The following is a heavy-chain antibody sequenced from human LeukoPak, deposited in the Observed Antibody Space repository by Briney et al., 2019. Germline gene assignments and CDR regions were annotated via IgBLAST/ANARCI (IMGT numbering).Heavy chain of an antibody. CDR1: GYAFTSYD. J-gene: IGHJ3*02. D-gene: IGHD6-25*01. CDR2: MNPNSGNG. V-gene: IGHV1-8*03. Sequence: ASVKVSCKASGYAFTSYDINWVRQATGQGLEWMGYMNPNSGNGGYAQKFQGRVTITTDTSISTAYMELSGLTSEDTAVYYCARELRRDDIWGQGTLVTVSS. CDR3: ARELRRDDI.